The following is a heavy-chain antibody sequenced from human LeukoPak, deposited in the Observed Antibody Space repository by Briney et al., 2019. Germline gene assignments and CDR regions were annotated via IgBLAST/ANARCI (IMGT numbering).Heavy chain of an antibody. CDR2: ISHDGSDK. D-gene: IGHD1-26*01. V-gene: IGHV3-30-3*01. CDR3: VRENSGSLTGHFDN. CDR1: GFTFSEDA. Sequence: GGSLRLSCAAPGFTFSEDAMHWVRQAPGKGLEWVAVISHDGSDKHYAVSVKGRFTISRDNSKNTLNLQMNSLRPEDTAVYYCVRENSGSLTGHFDNWGQGTLVTVSS. J-gene: IGHJ4*02.